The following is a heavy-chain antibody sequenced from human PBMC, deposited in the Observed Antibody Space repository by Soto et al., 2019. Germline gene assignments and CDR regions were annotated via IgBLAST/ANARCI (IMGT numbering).Heavy chain of an antibody. D-gene: IGHD2-2*01. V-gene: IGHV1-2*04. Sequence: QVQLVQSGAEVKKPGASVKVSCKASGYTFTDYYMHWVRQAPGQGLEWMGLINPNSGDTDYAQKFQGWVTMTRDTAISTAYMELSRLKSDATAVYYCARANIVLVPTAIIGGLNGMAVWGQGTTVTVSS. CDR2: INPNSGDT. J-gene: IGHJ6*02. CDR1: GYTFTDYY. CDR3: ARANIVLVPTAIIGGLNGMAV.